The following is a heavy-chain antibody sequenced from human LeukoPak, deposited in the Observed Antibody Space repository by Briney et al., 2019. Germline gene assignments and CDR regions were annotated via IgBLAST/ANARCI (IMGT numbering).Heavy chain of an antibody. Sequence: ASVKVSCKASGYTFTSYAMHWVRQAPGQRLEWMGWINAGNGNTKYSQKFQGRVTITRDTSASTAYMELSSLRSEGTAVYYCAREGAVPAAIPFDPWGQGTLVTVSS. J-gene: IGHJ5*02. V-gene: IGHV1-3*01. CDR1: GYTFTSYA. D-gene: IGHD2-2*01. CDR3: AREGAVPAAIPFDP. CDR2: INAGNGNT.